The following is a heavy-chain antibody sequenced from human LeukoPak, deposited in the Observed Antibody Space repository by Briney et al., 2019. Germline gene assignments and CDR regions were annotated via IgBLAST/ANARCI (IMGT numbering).Heavy chain of an antibody. J-gene: IGHJ4*02. CDR2: IYYSGST. V-gene: IGHV4-59*08. Sequence: SETLSLTCTVSGGSISSYYWSWIRQPPGKGLEWIGYIYYSGSTYYNPSLKSRVTISVDTYKNQFSLKLSSVTAADTAVYYCASNYYGSGSLDYWGQGNLVTVSS. CDR3: ASNYYGSGSLDY. D-gene: IGHD3-10*01. CDR1: GGSISSYY.